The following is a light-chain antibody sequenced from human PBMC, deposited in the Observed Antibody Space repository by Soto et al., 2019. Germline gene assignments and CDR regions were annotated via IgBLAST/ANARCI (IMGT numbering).Light chain of an antibody. Sequence: EIVLTQSPGTLSVSPGERATLFCRARQSISSTYLAWYQKKPGQDTRLLLDGAFNRATGIPDRFSGSGSGTDVTLTISRLEPEDCAFYYCQQYGSSSFAFCPGTKVEIK. J-gene: IGKJ3*01. V-gene: IGKV3-20*01. CDR1: QSISSTY. CDR3: QQYGSSSFA. CDR2: GAF.